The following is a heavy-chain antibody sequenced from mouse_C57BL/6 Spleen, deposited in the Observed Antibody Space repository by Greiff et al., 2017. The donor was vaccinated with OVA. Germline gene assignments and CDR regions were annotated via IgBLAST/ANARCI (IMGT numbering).Heavy chain of an antibody. V-gene: IGHV1-84*01. J-gene: IGHJ4*01. Sequence: VQLQQSGPELVKPGASVKISCKASGYTFTDYYINWVKQRPGQGLEWIGWIYPGSGSTKYNEKFKGKATLTVDPSSSTAYMQLSSLTSEDSAVYFCARRRVDCDDDGDYYMDDWGKGTSVTVSS. CDR3: ARRRVDCDDDGDYYMDD. D-gene: IGHD2-4*01. CDR1: GYTFTDYY. CDR2: IYPGSGST.